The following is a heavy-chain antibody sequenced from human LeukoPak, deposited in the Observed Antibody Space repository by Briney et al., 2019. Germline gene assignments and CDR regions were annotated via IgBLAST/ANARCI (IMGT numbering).Heavy chain of an antibody. J-gene: IGHJ4*02. CDR1: GGSISTYY. Sequence: SETLSLTCTVSGGSISTYYWSWIRQPAGKGLAWIGYISYSGSTNYNPSLKSRVTIAADTSKNQFSLKMSSVTAADTAVYFCARLRNWAWDFDSWGQGTLVTVSS. D-gene: IGHD7-27*01. CDR3: ARLRNWAWDFDS. CDR2: ISYSGST. V-gene: IGHV4-59*01.